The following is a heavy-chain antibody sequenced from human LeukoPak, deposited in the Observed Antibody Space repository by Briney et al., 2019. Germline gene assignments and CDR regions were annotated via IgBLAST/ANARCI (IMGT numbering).Heavy chain of an antibody. CDR2: ISPSGGST. Sequence: ASLKVSCKASGYTFTSNYMHWVRHAPGQGLGWRGIISPSGGSTSYAQKFQGRVTMTRDTSTSTVYMELSSLRSEDTAVYYCARDIVVVPAAIGGLDYWGQGTLVTVSS. V-gene: IGHV1-46*01. D-gene: IGHD2-2*02. J-gene: IGHJ4*02. CDR1: GYTFTSNY. CDR3: ARDIVVVPAAIGGLDY.